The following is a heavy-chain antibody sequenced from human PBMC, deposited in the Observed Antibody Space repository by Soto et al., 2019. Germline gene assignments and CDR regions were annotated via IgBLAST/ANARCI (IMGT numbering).Heavy chain of an antibody. CDR2: ISYDGSNK. D-gene: IGHD6-19*01. CDR3: AKDTGIAVAGTVHDGMDV. CDR1: GFTFSSYG. V-gene: IGHV3-30*18. J-gene: IGHJ6*02. Sequence: QVQLVESGGGVVQPGRSLRLSCAASGFTFSSYGMHWVRQAPGKGLEWVAVISYDGSNKYYADSVKGRFTISRDNSKNTLYLQMNSLRAEDTAVYYCAKDTGIAVAGTVHDGMDVWGQGTTVTVSS.